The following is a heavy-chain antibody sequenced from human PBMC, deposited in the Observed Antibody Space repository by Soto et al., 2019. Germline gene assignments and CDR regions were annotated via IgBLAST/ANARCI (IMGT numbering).Heavy chain of an antibody. Sequence: PGGSLRLSCAGSGLTFRNDWLSWVRQAPGKGLEWVANINQDGSERYYVDSVRGRFTISRDNVENSLYLQLNSLRPEDTAVYYCAVYGYGVSAAAYWDQGTLVTVSS. D-gene: IGHD4-17*01. J-gene: IGHJ4*02. CDR3: AVYGYGVSAAAY. CDR1: GLTFRNDW. V-gene: IGHV3-7*03. CDR2: INQDGSER.